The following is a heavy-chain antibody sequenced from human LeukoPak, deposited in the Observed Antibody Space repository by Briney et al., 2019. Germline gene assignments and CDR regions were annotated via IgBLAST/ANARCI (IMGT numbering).Heavy chain of an antibody. CDR2: MNPNNGDN. CDR3: ARTTSFTASGYDY. D-gene: IGHD6-25*01. Sequence: VASVTVSCKASGYTFANYHINWVRQATGQGLEWMGWMNPNNGDNGYAQKFQGRVTITRDTSISTSYMERRSLRSDDTAVYFCARTTSFTASGYDYWGQGTLVTVSS. CDR1: GYTFANYH. V-gene: IGHV1-8*03. J-gene: IGHJ4*02.